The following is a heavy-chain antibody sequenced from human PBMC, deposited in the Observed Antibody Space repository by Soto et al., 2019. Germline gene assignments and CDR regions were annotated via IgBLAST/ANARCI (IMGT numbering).Heavy chain of an antibody. CDR3: ARAMAARGRVVYYYYYGMDV. CDR2: MNPNSGNT. CDR1: GYTFTSYD. Sequence: ASVKVSCKASGYTFTSYDINWVRQATGQGLEWMGWMNPNSGNTGYAQKFQGRVTMTRNTSISTAYMELSSLRSEDTAVYYCARAMAARGRVVYYYYYGMDVWGQGTTVTVSS. J-gene: IGHJ6*02. V-gene: IGHV1-8*01. D-gene: IGHD6-6*01.